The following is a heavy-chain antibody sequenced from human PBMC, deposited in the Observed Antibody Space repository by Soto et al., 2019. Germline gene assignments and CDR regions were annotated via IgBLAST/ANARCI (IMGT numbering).Heavy chain of an antibody. Sequence: GGSLSPSCEAPDSPFDNYPMHWVRQVPGKAPEWVSGISWNGGTTGYADSVKGRFTISRDSARNSLYLQMNSLRPEDTALYYCAKDVRDLWWGGGYFENWGQGTPVTVSS. CDR1: DSPFDNYP. J-gene: IGHJ4*02. D-gene: IGHD2-8*01. CDR3: AKDVRDLWWGGGYFEN. CDR2: ISWNGGTT. V-gene: IGHV3-9*01.